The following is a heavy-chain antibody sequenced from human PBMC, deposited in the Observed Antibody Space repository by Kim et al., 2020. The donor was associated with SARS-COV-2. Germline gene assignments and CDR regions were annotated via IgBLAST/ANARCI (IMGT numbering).Heavy chain of an antibody. Sequence: SETLSLTCTVSGGSVSSGSYYWSWIRQPPGKGLEWIGYIYYSGSTNYNPSLKSRVTISVDTSKNQFSLKLSSVTAADTAVYYCARVPIGVGSTSWNGMDVWGQGTTVTVSS. CDR3: ARVPIGVGSTSWNGMDV. D-gene: IGHD2-2*01. CDR2: IYYSGST. J-gene: IGHJ6*02. V-gene: IGHV4-61*01. CDR1: GGSVSSGSYY.